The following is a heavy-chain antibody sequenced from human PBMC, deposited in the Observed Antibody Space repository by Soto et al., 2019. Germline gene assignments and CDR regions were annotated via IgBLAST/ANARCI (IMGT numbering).Heavy chain of an antibody. CDR2: ISSSSSTM. D-gene: IGHD1-26*01. J-gene: IGHJ4*02. Sequence: GGSLRLSCATSGFTFSSYSMNWVRQAPGKGLEWVSYISSSSSTMYYADSVKGRFTIHRDNAKNSLFLHMNSLRDEDTAVYYCARDSTDADSGSYSGDYWGQGTLVTVSS. V-gene: IGHV3-48*02. CDR3: ARDSTDADSGSYSGDY. CDR1: GFTFSSYS.